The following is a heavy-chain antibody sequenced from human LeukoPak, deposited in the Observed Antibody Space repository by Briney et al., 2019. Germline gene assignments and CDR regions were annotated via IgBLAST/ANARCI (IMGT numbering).Heavy chain of an antibody. D-gene: IGHD4-23*01. Sequence: PSETLSLTCAVSGGSFIGYHWNWIRQPPGKGLEWIGEINHSGSTNYSPSLKSRVTISVDTSKKQFSLTLRSLTAADTAVYYCARDPTTVITLPYYFDDWGQGILVTVSS. CDR2: INHSGST. CDR3: ARDPTTVITLPYYFDD. J-gene: IGHJ4*02. CDR1: GGSFIGYH. V-gene: IGHV4-34*01.